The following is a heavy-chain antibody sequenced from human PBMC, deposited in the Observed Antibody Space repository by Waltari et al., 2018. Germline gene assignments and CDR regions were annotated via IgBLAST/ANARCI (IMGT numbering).Heavy chain of an antibody. CDR3: ATYKQWLAFDY. J-gene: IGHJ4*02. V-gene: IGHV3-7*01. CDR1: GFTFSTYW. CDR2: IKIDGSEE. Sequence: EVHLVESGGVLVQPEESLRLSCVASGFTFSTYWMTWVRQAPGKGLEWVATIKIDGSEEHYVDSVKGRFTISRDNAKNSLYLQMNSLRSDDTAVYYCATYKQWLAFDYWGQGTLVTVSS. D-gene: IGHD6-19*01.